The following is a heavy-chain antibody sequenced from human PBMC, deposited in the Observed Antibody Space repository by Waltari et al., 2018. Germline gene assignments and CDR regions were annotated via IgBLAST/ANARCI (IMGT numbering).Heavy chain of an antibody. CDR3: ARGHRGSPRAFDI. CDR1: GFTFSRSS. D-gene: IGHD3-10*01. Sequence: EVQLVESGGGLVQPGGSLRLSCPASGFTFSRSSMTWVSQAPGKGLEWVSYISSSSSTIYYADSVKGRFTISRDNAKNSLYLQMNSLRAEDTAVYYCARGHRGSPRAFDIWGQGTMVTVSS. CDR2: ISSSSSTI. V-gene: IGHV3-48*01. J-gene: IGHJ3*02.